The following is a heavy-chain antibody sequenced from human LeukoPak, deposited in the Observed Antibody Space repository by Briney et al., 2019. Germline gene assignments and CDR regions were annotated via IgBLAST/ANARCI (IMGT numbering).Heavy chain of an antibody. Sequence: ASVKVSCKASGYTFTNFDINWVRQATGQGLEWMGWMNPNSGNTGYAQKFQGRVTMTRNTSISTAYMELSSLRSEDTAVYYCARAYRIPAAMNANGYWGQGTLVTVSS. CDR2: MNPNSGNT. J-gene: IGHJ4*02. V-gene: IGHV1-8*02. CDR3: ARAYRIPAAMNANGY. CDR1: GYTFTNFD. D-gene: IGHD2-2*01.